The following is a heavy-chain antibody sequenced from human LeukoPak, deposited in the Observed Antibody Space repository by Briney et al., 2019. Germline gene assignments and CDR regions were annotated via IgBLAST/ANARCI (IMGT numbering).Heavy chain of an antibody. V-gene: IGHV5-51*01. CDR2: IYPGDSDT. CDR3: ARRSYMDV. Sequence: GESLKISCQASGYIFSTYWLGWVRQMPGKGLEWVGIIYPGDSDTRYSLSFQGQVIISADTSISTVYLQWSSLKASDTATYYCARRSYMDVWGKGTTVTVSS. J-gene: IGHJ6*03. CDR1: GYIFSTYW.